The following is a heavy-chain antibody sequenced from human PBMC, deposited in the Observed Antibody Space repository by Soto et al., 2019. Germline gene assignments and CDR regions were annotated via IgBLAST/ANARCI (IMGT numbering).Heavy chain of an antibody. CDR1: GGSISSYY. CDR3: ARRYGDAVDF. D-gene: IGHD4-17*01. J-gene: IGHJ4*02. V-gene: IGHV4-59*01. CDR2: IYYSGST. Sequence: QVQLQESGPGLVRPSETLSLTCTASGGSISSYYWSWIRQPPGKGLEWIGYIYYSGSTNYNPSLKSRVTISVDTSKNQFSLKLSSVTAADTAVYYCARRYGDAVDFWGQGTLVTVSS.